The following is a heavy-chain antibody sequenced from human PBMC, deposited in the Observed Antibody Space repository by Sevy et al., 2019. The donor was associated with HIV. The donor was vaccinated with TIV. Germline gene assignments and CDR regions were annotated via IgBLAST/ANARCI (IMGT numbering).Heavy chain of an antibody. J-gene: IGHJ4*02. D-gene: IGHD6-13*01. Sequence: ASVKVSCKASGYKFTSYGISWVRQAPGQGLQWMGWISAYNGNTNYAQKLQGRVTMTTDTSTSTAYMELRSLRSDDTAVYYCARAGRGSSWASPIDYWGQGTLVTVSS. CDR2: ISAYNGNT. CDR3: ARAGRGSSWASPIDY. CDR1: GYKFTSYG. V-gene: IGHV1-18*01.